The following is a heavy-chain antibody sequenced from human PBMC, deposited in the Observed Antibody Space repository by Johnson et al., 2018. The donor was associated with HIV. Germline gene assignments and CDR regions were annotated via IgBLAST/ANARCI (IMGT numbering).Heavy chain of an antibody. CDR3: AKEGRAPRAFDI. V-gene: IGHV3-23*04. D-gene: IGHD3-10*01. CDR2: ISGSGGST. J-gene: IGHJ3*02. CDR1: GFTVSSNY. Sequence: VQLVESGGGLVQPGGSLRLSCGASGFTVSSNYMNWVRQAPGKGLEWVSVISGSGGSTYYADSVKGRFTLSRDNSKSTLYLQMNSLRPEDTAVYYCAKEGRAPRAFDIWGQGTMVTVSS.